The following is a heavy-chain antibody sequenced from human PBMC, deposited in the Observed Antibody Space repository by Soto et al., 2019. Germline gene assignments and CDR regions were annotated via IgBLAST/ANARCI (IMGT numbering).Heavy chain of an antibody. D-gene: IGHD6-13*01. J-gene: IGHJ5*02. V-gene: IGHV4-59*01. Sequence: SETLSLTCTVSGGSISTYYWSWIRQPPGKGVEWIGYIYYSGSTNYNPSLKSRVTISVDTSKNQFSLKLSSVTAADTAVYYCARDQSSSWYWWFDPWGQGTQVTVSS. CDR3: ARDQSSSWYWWFDP. CDR2: IYYSGST. CDR1: GGSISTYY.